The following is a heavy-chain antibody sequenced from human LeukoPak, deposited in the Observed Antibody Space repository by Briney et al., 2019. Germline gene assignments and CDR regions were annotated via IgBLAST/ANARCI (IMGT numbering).Heavy chain of an antibody. D-gene: IGHD4-23*01. CDR1: GYTFTSYG. CDR2: ISAYNGNT. J-gene: IGHJ4*02. CDR3: ARDLGYGGNPSSISY. Sequence: GASVKVSCKASGYTFTSYGISWVRQAPGQGLEWMGWISAYNGNTNYAQKLQGRVTMTTDTSTSTAYMELRSLRSDDTAVYYCARDLGYGGNPSSISYWGQGTLVTVSS. V-gene: IGHV1-18*01.